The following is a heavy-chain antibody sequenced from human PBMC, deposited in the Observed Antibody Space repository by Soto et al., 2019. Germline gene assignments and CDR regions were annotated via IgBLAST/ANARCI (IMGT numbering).Heavy chain of an antibody. CDR2: IYSGGST. CDR3: ASLRGCSGGSCYSYFDY. J-gene: IGHJ4*02. CDR1: GFTVSSNY. Sequence: VQLVESGGGLVQPGGSLRLSCAASGFTVSSNYMSWVRQAPGKGLEWVSVIYSGGSTYYADSVKGRFTISRDNSKNTLYLQMNSLRAEDTAVYYCASLRGCSGGSCYSYFDYWGQGTLVTVSS. D-gene: IGHD2-15*01. V-gene: IGHV3-66*01.